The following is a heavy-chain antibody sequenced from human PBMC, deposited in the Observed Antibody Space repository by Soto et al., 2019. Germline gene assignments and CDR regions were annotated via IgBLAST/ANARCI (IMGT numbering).Heavy chain of an antibody. D-gene: IGHD6-6*01. J-gene: IGHJ2*01. Sequence: KGLEWVSYISSSSSTIYYADSVKGRFTISRDNAKNSLYLQMNSLRAEDTAVYFCETQPGLLAQLAFSAFRRHRSSDL. CDR2: ISSSSSTI. V-gene: IGHV3-48*01. CDR3: ETQPGLLAQLAFSAFRRHRSSDL.